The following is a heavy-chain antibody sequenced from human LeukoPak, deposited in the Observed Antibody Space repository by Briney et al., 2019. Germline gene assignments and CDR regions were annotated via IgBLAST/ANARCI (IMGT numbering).Heavy chain of an antibody. D-gene: IGHD1-1*01. CDR2: IYSGGST. J-gene: IGHJ4*02. CDR1: GFTFSSYE. CDR3: AKAREVQLELSQDY. Sequence: GGSLRLSCAASGFTFSSYEMNWVRQAPGKGLEWVSVIYSGGSTYYADSVKGRFTISRDNSKNTLYLQMNSLRAEDTAVYYCAKAREVQLELSQDYWGQGTLVTVSS. V-gene: IGHV3-66*02.